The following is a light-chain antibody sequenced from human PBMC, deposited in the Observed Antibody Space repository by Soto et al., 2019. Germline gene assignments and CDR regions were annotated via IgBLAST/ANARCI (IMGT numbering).Light chain of an antibody. CDR3: SSYTTTSTFVV. J-gene: IGLJ3*02. CDR2: EVS. V-gene: IGLV2-18*02. CDR1: SSDLGSYDR. Sequence: QSALTQPPSVSGSPGQSVTISCTGTSSDLGSYDRVSWYQQPPGTAPKLMIYEVSHRPSGVPDRFSGYKSGNTASLTISGLQAEDEADYYCSSYTTTSTFVVFGGGTKLTVL.